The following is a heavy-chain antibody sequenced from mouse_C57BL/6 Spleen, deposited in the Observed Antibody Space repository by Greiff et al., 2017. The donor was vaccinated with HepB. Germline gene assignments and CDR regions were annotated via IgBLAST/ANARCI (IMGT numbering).Heavy chain of an antibody. CDR3: AREGLTVVATRGFAY. J-gene: IGHJ3*01. D-gene: IGHD1-1*01. V-gene: IGHV1-69*01. CDR1: GYTFTSYW. Sequence: VQLQQPGAELVMPGASVKLSCKASGYTFTSYWMHWVKQRPGQGLEWIGEIDPSDSYTNYNQKSKGKSTLTVDKSSSTAYMQLSSLTSEDSAVYYCAREGLTVVATRGFAYWGQGTLVTVSA. CDR2: IDPSDSYT.